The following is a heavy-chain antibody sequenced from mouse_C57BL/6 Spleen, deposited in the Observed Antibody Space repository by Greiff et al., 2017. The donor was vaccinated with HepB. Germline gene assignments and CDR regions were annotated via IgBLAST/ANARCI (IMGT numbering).Heavy chain of an antibody. Sequence: EVQLVESGGGLVKPGGSLKLSCAASGFTFSSYAMSWVRQTPEKRLEWVATISDGGSYTYYPDNVKGRFTISRDNAKNNLYLQMSHLKSEDTAMYYCARTGRGWFAYWGQGTLVTVSA. V-gene: IGHV5-4*01. CDR2: ISDGGSYT. CDR1: GFTFSSYA. D-gene: IGHD4-1*01. CDR3: ARTGRGWFAY. J-gene: IGHJ3*01.